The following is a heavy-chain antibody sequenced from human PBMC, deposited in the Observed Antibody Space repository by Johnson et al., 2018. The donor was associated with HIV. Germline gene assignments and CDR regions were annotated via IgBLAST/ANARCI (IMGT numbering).Heavy chain of an antibody. D-gene: IGHD1-26*01. Sequence: VQLVESGGGLVQPGGSLRLSCAASGFTFSSNWMSWVRQAPGKGLEWVAFISSAASTISYADSVKGRFTISRDNTKNSLFVQMDSLTVEDTAVYYCARGEQDAFDIWGQGTMVTVSS. V-gene: IGHV3-48*03. CDR2: ISSAASTI. CDR3: ARGEQDAFDI. J-gene: IGHJ3*02. CDR1: GFTFSSNW.